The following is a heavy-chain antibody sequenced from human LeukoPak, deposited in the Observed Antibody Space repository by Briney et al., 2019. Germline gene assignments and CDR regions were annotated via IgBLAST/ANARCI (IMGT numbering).Heavy chain of an antibody. CDR3: AKDLDYYGSGSAFDY. CDR2: ISGSGGST. V-gene: IGHV3-23*01. J-gene: IGHJ4*02. CDR1: GFTFSRNG. D-gene: IGHD3-10*01. Sequence: GGSLRLSCAASGFTFSRNGMTWVRQAPGKGLEWVSAISGSGGSTYYADSVKGRFTISRDNSKNTLYLQMNSLRAEDTAVYYCAKDLDYYGSGSAFDYWGQRTLVTVSS.